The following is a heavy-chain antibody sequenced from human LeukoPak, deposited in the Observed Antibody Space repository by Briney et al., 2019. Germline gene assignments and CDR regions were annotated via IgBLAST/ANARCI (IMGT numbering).Heavy chain of an antibody. Sequence: GASVKVSCKASGYTFTCYYMHWVRQAPGQGLEWMGWINPNSGGTNYAQKFQGRVTMTRDTSISTAYMELSRLRSDDTAVYYCARASKITMVRGVPHLWGQGTLVTVSS. CDR2: INPNSGGT. J-gene: IGHJ5*02. CDR3: ARASKITMVRGVPHL. V-gene: IGHV1-2*02. CDR1: GYTFTCYY. D-gene: IGHD3-10*01.